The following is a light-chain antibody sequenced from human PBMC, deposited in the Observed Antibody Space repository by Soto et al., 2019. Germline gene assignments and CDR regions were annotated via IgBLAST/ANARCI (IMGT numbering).Light chain of an antibody. V-gene: IGKV1-9*01. CDR1: QDISNY. CDR2: AAS. J-gene: IGKJ4*01. Sequence: DIQMTQSPSSLSASVGDRVTITCQASQDISNYLNWYQQNPGKAPKLLIYAASTLQSGVPSRFSGSGSGTDFTLTISSLQPEDFATYYCQQLNSYPLTFGGGTKVDIK. CDR3: QQLNSYPLT.